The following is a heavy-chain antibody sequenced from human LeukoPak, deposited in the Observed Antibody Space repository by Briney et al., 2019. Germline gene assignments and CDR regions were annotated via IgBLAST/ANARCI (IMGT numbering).Heavy chain of an antibody. V-gene: IGHV4-4*07. J-gene: IGHJ4*02. CDR1: GGSISSYY. CDR3: ARGQYSGSLDY. Sequence: SETLSLTCTVSGGSISSYYWTWIRQPAGKGLEWIGRFYSTGSTNYNPSLKSRVTMSVDTSKNQFSLKLSSVTAADTAVYYCARGQYSGSLDYWGQGTLVTVSS. D-gene: IGHD1-26*01. CDR2: FYSTGST.